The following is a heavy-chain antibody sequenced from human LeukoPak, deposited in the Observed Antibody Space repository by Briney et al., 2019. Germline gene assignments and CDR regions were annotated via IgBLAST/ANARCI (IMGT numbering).Heavy chain of an antibody. CDR1: GFTFSSYA. Sequence: PGGSLRLSCAASGFTFSSYAMHWVLQAPGKGLEWVAVISYDGSNKSYADSVKGRFTISRDNSKNTLYLQMNSLRAEDTAVYYCARDVVPAATGSRAFDIWGQGTMVTVSS. D-gene: IGHD2-2*01. CDR2: ISYDGSNK. CDR3: ARDVVPAATGSRAFDI. J-gene: IGHJ3*02. V-gene: IGHV3-30*01.